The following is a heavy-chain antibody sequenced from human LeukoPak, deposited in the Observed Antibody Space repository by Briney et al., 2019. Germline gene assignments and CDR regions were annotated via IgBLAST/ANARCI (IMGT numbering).Heavy chain of an antibody. CDR2: MNPNSGNT. J-gene: IGHJ4*02. CDR3: SRGTYSSSWFLDY. CDR1: EYTFTSYD. V-gene: IGHV1-8*03. Sequence: ASVKVSCKASEYTFTSYDINWVRQATGQGLEWMGWMNPNSGNTGYAQKFQGRVTITRNTSISTAYMKLSSLRSEDTAVYYCSRGTYSSSWFLDYWGQGTLVTVSS. D-gene: IGHD6-13*01.